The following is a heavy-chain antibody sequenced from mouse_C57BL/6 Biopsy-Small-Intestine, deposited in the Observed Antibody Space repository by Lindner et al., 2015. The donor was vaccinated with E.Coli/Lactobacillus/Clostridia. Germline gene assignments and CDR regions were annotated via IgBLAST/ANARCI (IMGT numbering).Heavy chain of an antibody. Sequence: VQLQESGAELVRPGASVKLSCTASGFNIKDDYMHWVKQRPGQGLEWIGYINPSSGYTKYNQKFKDKATLTADKSSSTAYMQLSSLTYEDSAVYYCANYDYDVDYWGQGTTLTVSS. D-gene: IGHD2-4*01. J-gene: IGHJ2*01. CDR2: INPSSGYT. CDR1: GFNIKDDY. V-gene: IGHV1-7*01. CDR3: ANYDYDVDY.